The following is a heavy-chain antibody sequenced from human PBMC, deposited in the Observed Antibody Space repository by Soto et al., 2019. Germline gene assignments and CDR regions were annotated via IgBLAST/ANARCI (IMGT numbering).Heavy chain of an antibody. D-gene: IGHD1-26*01. V-gene: IGHV4-61*01. Sequence: SETLSLTCTVSGGSVGSGSYYWGWIRQPPGKGLEWIGYIYYSGSTNYNPSLKSRVTISVDTSKNQFSLKLSSVTAADTAVYYCASVIVGATHFDYWGQGTLVTVSS. CDR3: ASVIVGATHFDY. CDR2: IYYSGST. CDR1: GGSVGSGSYY. J-gene: IGHJ4*02.